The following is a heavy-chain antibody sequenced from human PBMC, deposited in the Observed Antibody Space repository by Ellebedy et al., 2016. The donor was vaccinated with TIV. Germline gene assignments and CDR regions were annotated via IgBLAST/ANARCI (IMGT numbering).Heavy chain of an antibody. CDR3: VRGSGSYYGIYFDY. D-gene: IGHD1-26*01. Sequence: PGGSLRLSCSASGFTFSSYAMHWIRQAPGKGLEYVSAISSNGGSTYYADSVKGRFTISRDNSKNTLYLQMSSLRAEDTAVYYCVRGSGSYYGIYFDYWGQGTLVTVSS. V-gene: IGHV3-64D*06. CDR2: ISSNGGST. J-gene: IGHJ4*02. CDR1: GFTFSSYA.